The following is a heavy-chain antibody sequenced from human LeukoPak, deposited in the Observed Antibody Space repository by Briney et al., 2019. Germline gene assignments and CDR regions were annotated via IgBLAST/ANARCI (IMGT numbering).Heavy chain of an antibody. CDR3: AKSCTLYCSGGSCYPKYFDY. CDR1: GFTFSSYS. D-gene: IGHD2-15*01. V-gene: IGHV3-21*04. Sequence: GGSLRLSCAASGFTFSSYSMNWVRQAPGKGLERVSSISSSSSYIYYADSVKGRFTISRDNAKNSLYLQMNSLRAEDTAVYYCAKSCTLYCSGGSCYPKYFDYWGQGTLVTVSS. J-gene: IGHJ4*02. CDR2: ISSSSSYI.